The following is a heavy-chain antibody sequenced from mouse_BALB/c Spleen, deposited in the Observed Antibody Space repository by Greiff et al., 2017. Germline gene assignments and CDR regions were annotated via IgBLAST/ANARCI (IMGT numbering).Heavy chain of an antibody. J-gene: IGHJ2*01. CDR2: INPNNGGT. CDR3: ARERGYDGVFDY. CDR1: GYTFTDYN. V-gene: IGHV1-18*01. D-gene: IGHD2-2*01. Sequence: EVQLQQSGPELVKPGASVKIPCKASGYTFTDYNMDWVKQSHGKSLEWIGDINPNNGGTIYNQKFKGKATLTVDKSSSTAYMELRSLTSEDTAVYYCARERGYDGVFDYWGQGTTLTVSS.